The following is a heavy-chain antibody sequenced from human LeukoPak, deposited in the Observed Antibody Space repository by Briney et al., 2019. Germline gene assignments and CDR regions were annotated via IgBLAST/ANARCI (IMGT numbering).Heavy chain of an antibody. D-gene: IGHD2-2*01. CDR3: AKAYCSSTSCPHNY. CDR1: GFTFSSYA. CDR2: ISGSGSST. V-gene: IGHV3-23*01. J-gene: IGHJ4*02. Sequence: GGSLRLSCAASGFTFSSYAMSWVRQAPGKGLEWVSAISGSGSSTYYADSVKGRFTISRDNSKNTLYLQMNSLRAEDTAVYYCAKAYCSSTSCPHNYWGQGTLVTVSS.